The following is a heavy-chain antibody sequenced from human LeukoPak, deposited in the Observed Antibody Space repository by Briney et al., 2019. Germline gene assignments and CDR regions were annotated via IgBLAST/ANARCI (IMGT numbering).Heavy chain of an antibody. V-gene: IGHV4-34*01. CDR1: SGSFSGYY. J-gene: IGHJ5*02. CDR2: INHSVGT. CDR3: ARVGFSGNYVEWFDP. D-gene: IGHD1-7*01. Sequence: SETLSLTCSVYSGSFSGYYWSWIRQPPGKGLEWIGEINHSVGTNYNPSLKSRVTMSLDTSKNQFSLQLNSVTPEDTAVYYCARVGFSGNYVEWFDPWGQGILVTVSS.